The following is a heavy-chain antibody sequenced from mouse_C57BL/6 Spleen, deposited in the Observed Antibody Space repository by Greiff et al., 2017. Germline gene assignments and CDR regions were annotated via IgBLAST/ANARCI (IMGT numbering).Heavy chain of an antibody. V-gene: IGHV1-61*01. CDR3: AKEETALGAMDY. J-gene: IGHJ4*01. Sequence: VQLQQPGAELVRPGSSVKLSCKASGYTFTSYWMDWVKQRPGQGLEWIGNIYPSDSETHYNQKFKDKVTLTVDKSSSTAYMQLSSLTSEDSAVYYCAKEETALGAMDYWGQGTSVTVSS. CDR1: GYTFTSYW. CDR2: IYPSDSET. D-gene: IGHD3-2*01.